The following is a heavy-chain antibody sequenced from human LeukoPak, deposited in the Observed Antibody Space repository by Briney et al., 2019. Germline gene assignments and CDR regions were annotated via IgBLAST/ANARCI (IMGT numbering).Heavy chain of an antibody. CDR3: ATGGASYYYGSGSRYNWFDP. V-gene: IGHV1-24*01. CDR1: GYTLTELS. J-gene: IGHJ5*02. CDR2: FDPEDGET. Sequence: GASVKVSCKVSGYTLTELSMHWVRQAPGKGLEWMGGFDPEDGETIYAQKFQGRVTMTEDTSTDTAYMELSSLRSEDTAVYYCATGGASYYYGSGSRYNWFDPWGQGTLVTVSS. D-gene: IGHD3-10*01.